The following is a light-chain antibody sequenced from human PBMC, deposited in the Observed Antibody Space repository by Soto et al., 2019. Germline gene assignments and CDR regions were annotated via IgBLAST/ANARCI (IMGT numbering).Light chain of an antibody. Sequence: NFMLTQPHSVSESPGKTVTISCTRSSGSIASNYVQWYQQRPGSSPPTVIYEDNQRPSGVPVRFSGSIDSSSNSASLTISGLKTEDEADYYCQSYDSSNQGVFGGGTKVTVL. CDR2: EDN. J-gene: IGLJ3*02. V-gene: IGLV6-57*01. CDR3: QSYDSSNQGV. CDR1: SGSIASNY.